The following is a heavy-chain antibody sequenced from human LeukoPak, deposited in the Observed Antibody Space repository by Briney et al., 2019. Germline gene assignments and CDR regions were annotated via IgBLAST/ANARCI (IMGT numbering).Heavy chain of an antibody. Sequence: ASVKVSCKASGYTFTDYYMHWGRQAPGQGLEWMGWINPNSGGTNYAQKFQGRVTMTRDTSISTAYMELSRLRSDDTAVYYCALGYSGYEKDGKFDCWGQGTLVTVSS. CDR2: INPNSGGT. V-gene: IGHV1-2*02. J-gene: IGHJ4*02. CDR1: GYTFTDYY. D-gene: IGHD5-12*01. CDR3: ALGYSGYEKDGKFDC.